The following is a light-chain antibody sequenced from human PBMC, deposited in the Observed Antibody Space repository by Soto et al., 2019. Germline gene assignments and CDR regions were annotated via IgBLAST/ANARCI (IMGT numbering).Light chain of an antibody. V-gene: IGKV1-27*01. J-gene: IGKJ4*02. CDR1: QGISKY. CDR3: QKYNSAPPACT. Sequence: DIQMTQSPSSLSASVGDRVTITCRASQGISKYLAWYQQKPGKVPKLLIYAASTLQSGVPSRFSGSGSGTDYTLTISSLQPEDVATYYCQKYNSAPPACTFGGGNKVEIK. CDR2: AAS.